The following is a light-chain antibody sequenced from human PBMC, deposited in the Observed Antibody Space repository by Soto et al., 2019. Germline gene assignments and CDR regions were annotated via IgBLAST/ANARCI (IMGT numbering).Light chain of an antibody. CDR2: LGS. J-gene: IGKJ5*01. CDR3: LQSLKIPIT. CDR1: QSLLNRNGDNS. V-gene: IGKV2-28*01. Sequence: EIVMTQSPLSLPVTPGESASISCRSSQSLLNRNGDNSSQWYLQRPGQSPQLLIDLGSNRASGVPDRFSGSGSGTEFTLTISRVEAEDLAVYHCLQSLKIPITFGQGTQLEIK.